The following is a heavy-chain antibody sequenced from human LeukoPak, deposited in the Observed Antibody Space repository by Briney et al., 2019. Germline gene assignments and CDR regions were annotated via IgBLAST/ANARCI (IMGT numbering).Heavy chain of an antibody. CDR1: GGSISSSSYY. Sequence: SETLSLTCIVSGGSISSSSYYWGWIRQPPGKGLEWIGSIYYSGSTYYNPSLKSRVTISVDTSKNQFSLKLSSVTAADTAVYYCARVYYDSSGNYDAFDIWGQGTTVIVSS. D-gene: IGHD3-22*01. J-gene: IGHJ3*02. V-gene: IGHV4-39*07. CDR3: ARVYYDSSGNYDAFDI. CDR2: IYYSGST.